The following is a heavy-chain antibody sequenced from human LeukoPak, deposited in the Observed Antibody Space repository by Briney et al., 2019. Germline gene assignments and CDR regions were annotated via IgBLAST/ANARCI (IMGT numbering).Heavy chain of an antibody. Sequence: GRSLRLSCAASGFTFSSYGMHWVRQAPGKGLEWVAVISYDGSNKYYADSVKGRFTISRDNSKNTLYLQMNSLRAEDTAVYYCARGSIYGDYVLGYWGQGTLVTVSS. D-gene: IGHD4-17*01. CDR3: ARGSIYGDYVLGY. CDR2: ISYDGSNK. CDR1: GFTFSSYG. J-gene: IGHJ4*02. V-gene: IGHV3-30*03.